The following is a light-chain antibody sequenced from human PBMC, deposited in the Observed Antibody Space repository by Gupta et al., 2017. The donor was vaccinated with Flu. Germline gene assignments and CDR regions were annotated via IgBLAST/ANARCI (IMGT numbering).Light chain of an antibody. CDR2: DAS. Sequence: EIVLTQSPATLSLSPGEIATLSCRASQSVSSYLAWYQQKPGRAPRLLIYDASNRATGIPARFSGSGSGTDFTLTISSLEPEDFAVYYCQQRSNWPPWTFGQGTKVEIK. CDR1: QSVSSY. CDR3: QQRSNWPPWT. J-gene: IGKJ1*01. V-gene: IGKV3-11*01.